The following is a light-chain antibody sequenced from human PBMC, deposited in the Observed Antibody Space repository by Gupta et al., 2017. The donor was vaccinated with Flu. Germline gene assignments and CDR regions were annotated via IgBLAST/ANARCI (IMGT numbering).Light chain of an antibody. CDR3: QQTHSFPHT. V-gene: IGKV1-39*01. CDR1: QNINTY. Sequence: DIQMTQSPSSLSASVGDRVTITCRASQNINTYLNWYQQRPGNSPKLLIYGASSLQSGVPSRFSGSGSGTNFILTISSLQAGDFATYYCQQTHSFPHTFGQGTKLDIK. J-gene: IGKJ2*01. CDR2: GAS.